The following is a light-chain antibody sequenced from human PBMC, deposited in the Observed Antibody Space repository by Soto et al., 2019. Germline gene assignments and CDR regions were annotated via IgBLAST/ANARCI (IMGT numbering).Light chain of an antibody. CDR1: QYIRSA. Sequence: IQLTQSPSSLSASVGDRVTITCRVSQYIRSALGWYQQKPGKVPKLLIYAASTLQSGVPSRFSGSRSGTDFTLTISSLQPEDFAVYYCQQYNNWPRATLGGGTKVDIK. CDR3: QQYNNWPRAT. CDR2: AAS. J-gene: IGKJ4*01. V-gene: IGKV1-6*02.